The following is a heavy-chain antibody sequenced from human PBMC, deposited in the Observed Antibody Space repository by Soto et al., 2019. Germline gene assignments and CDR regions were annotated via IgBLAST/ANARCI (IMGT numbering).Heavy chain of an antibody. CDR2: IYYSGST. CDR3: ARDRDGYNYDY. V-gene: IGHV4-30-4*01. Sequence: LCGGSISSGDYYWSWIRHPPGKGLEWIGYIYYSGSTYYNPSLKSRVTISVDTSKNQFSLKLSSVTAADTAVYYCARDRDGYNYDYWGQGTLVTVSS. D-gene: IGHD5-12*01. J-gene: IGHJ4*02. CDR1: GGSISSGDYY.